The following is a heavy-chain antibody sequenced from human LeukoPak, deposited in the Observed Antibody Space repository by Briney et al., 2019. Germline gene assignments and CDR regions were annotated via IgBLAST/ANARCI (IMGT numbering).Heavy chain of an antibody. Sequence: SQTLSLTCAISGDSVSNNIAAWNWIRQSPSRGLEWLGRTYYRSKWYNDYAASVKSRITINPDTSKNQFSLQVNSVTPEDTAVYYCAREAYASGSFRTDYYYMDVWGKGTTVTISS. J-gene: IGHJ6*03. CDR2: TYYRSKWYN. V-gene: IGHV6-1*01. CDR3: AREAYASGSFRTDYYYMDV. CDR1: GDSVSNNIAA. D-gene: IGHD3-10*01.